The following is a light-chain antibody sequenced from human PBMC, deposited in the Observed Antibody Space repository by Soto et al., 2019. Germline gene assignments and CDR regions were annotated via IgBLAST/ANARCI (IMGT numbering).Light chain of an antibody. CDR1: NSDVGSYNL. CDR3: CSYAGSSSVV. CDR2: EGS. J-gene: IGLJ2*01. V-gene: IGLV2-23*01. Sequence: QSALTQPASVSGSPGQSITISCTGTNSDVGSYNLVSWYQQHPGKAPKLIIYEGSNRPSGVSNRFSGSKSGNTASLTISGLQAEDEADYYCCSYAGSSSVVFGGGTKVTVL.